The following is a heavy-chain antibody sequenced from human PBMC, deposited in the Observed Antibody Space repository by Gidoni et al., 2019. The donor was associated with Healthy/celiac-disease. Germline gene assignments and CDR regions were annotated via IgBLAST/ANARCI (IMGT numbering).Heavy chain of an antibody. Sequence: QVQLVQSGAEVKKPGASVKVSCKASGYTFTSYAMHWVRQAPGQRLEWMGWINAGNGNTKYSQKFQGRVTITRDTSASTAYMELSSLRSEDTAVYYCARDSISFGAFDIWGQGTMVTVSS. V-gene: IGHV1-3*01. D-gene: IGHD3-10*01. J-gene: IGHJ3*02. CDR3: ARDSISFGAFDI. CDR2: INAGNGNT. CDR1: GYTFTSYA.